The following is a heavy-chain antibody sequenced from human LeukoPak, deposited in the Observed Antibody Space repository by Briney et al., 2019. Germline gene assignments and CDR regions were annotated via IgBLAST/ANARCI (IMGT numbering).Heavy chain of an antibody. Sequence: GGSLRLSCAASGFTFSSYSMNWVRQAPGKGLEWVSYISSSGSTIYYADSVKGRFTISRDNAKNSLYLQMNSLRAEDTAVYYCARYIVVVPAATDAFDIWGQGTMVTVSS. CDR2: ISSSGSTI. CDR1: GFTFSSYS. CDR3: ARYIVVVPAATDAFDI. J-gene: IGHJ3*02. D-gene: IGHD2-2*01. V-gene: IGHV3-48*04.